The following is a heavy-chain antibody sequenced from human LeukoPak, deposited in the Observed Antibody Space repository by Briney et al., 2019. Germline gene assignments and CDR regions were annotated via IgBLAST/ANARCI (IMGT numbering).Heavy chain of an antibody. CDR1: RFTLSTYW. D-gene: IGHD3-10*01. CDR2: IKQDGSQE. Sequence: GSLRLSCAASRFTLSTYWMSWVRQAPGKGLEWVAHIKQDGSQEYYVDSVKGRFTISRDNSENTLYLQMNGLTAEDTAMYYCARDSYQDYYGRFDPWGQGTLVIVSS. J-gene: IGHJ5*02. V-gene: IGHV3-7*01. CDR3: ARDSYQDYYGRFDP.